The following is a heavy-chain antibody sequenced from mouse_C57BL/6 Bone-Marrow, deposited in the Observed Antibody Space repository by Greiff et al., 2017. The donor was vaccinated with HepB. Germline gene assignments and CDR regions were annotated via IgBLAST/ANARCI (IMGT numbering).Heavy chain of an antibody. J-gene: IGHJ2*01. V-gene: IGHV1-59*01. CDR3: ASRDYGSSSGYFDY. CDR1: GYTFTSYW. CDR2: IDPSDSYT. Sequence: QVQLQQPGAELVRPGTSVKLSCKASGYTFTSYWMHWVKQRPGQGLEWIGVIDPSDSYTNYNQKFKGKATLTVDTSSSTAYRQLSSLTSEDSAVYYCASRDYGSSSGYFDYWGQGTTLTVSS. D-gene: IGHD1-1*01.